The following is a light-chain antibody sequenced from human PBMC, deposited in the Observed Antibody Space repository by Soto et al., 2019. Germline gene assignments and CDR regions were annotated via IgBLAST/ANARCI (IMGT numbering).Light chain of an antibody. V-gene: IGKV1-5*01. CDR3: QHSDTFPYT. CDR2: DAS. J-gene: IGKJ2*01. Sequence: DIQMTQSPSFVSASVGDRVTITCRASQSIDNWLAWYQQKPGKAPKLLIYDASTLESGVSSGFSGSGSGTEFSLTSSSLRPDDFATYYCQHSDTFPYTFGQGTKLEIK. CDR1: QSIDNW.